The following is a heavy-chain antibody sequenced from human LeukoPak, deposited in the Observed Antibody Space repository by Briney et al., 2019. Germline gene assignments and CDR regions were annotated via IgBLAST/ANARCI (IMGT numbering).Heavy chain of an antibody. CDR2: MSSDGIKS. CDR1: GFNFSMSC. D-gene: IGHD3-10*01. V-gene: IGHV3-30*04. Sequence: PGGSLRLSCATSGFNFSMSCVHWVRQAPGKGLEWVALMSSDGIKSYYADSVKGRFTVSRDTSKDIVYLQMSSLSADDTGIYFCAKDHAGSGRAFEYWGPGTLLTVSS. CDR3: AKDHAGSGRAFEY. J-gene: IGHJ4*02.